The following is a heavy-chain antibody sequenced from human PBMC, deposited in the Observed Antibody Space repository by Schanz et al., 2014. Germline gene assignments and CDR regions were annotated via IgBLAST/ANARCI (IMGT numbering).Heavy chain of an antibody. V-gene: IGHV3-23*04. D-gene: IGHD2-15*01. CDR1: GFTFGHYG. CDR3: AKDIGGAVAAPGYDS. J-gene: IGHJ4*02. Sequence: VQLVESGGGLVRPGGSLRLSCVASGFTFGHYGINWVRQAPGKGLEWVSGISGTGTKTYYADSVKSRFTISRDNSKNTVFLQMSSLRADDTALYYCAKDIGGAVAAPGYDSWGQGTLVTVSS. CDR2: ISGTGTKT.